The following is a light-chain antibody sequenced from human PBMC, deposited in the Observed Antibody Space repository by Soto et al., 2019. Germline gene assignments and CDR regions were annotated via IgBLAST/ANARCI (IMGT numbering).Light chain of an antibody. J-gene: IGKJ4*01. V-gene: IGKV3-20*01. Sequence: EIVLTQSPGTLSLSPGERATLSCRASQSVSSDYLAWYQQKPGQPPRLLIYGASTRATGIPDRFSGSGSATDFTLTISRLEPEDFAVYYCQQYGSSPLTFGGGTKVDIK. CDR3: QQYGSSPLT. CDR1: QSVSSDY. CDR2: GAS.